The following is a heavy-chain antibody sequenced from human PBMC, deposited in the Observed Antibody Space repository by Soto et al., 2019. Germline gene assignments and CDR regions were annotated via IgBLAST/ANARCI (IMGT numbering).Heavy chain of an antibody. CDR1: GGTFSGYY. Sequence: SETLSRTCAVYGGTFSGYYWSWISQPTGKGLEWIGEIKHSGSTNHKPSLKRRVTISVDTSKNQFSLKLSFVTAAYSAVYYCARSTGYLSDYWGQGTLVTVSS. D-gene: IGHD4-4*01. V-gene: IGHV4-34*01. CDR3: ARSTGYLSDY. CDR2: IKHSGST. J-gene: IGHJ4*02.